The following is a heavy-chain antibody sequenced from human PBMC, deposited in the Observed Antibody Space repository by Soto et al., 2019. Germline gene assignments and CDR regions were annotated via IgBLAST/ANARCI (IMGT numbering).Heavy chain of an antibody. D-gene: IGHD7-27*01. J-gene: IGHJ6*02. CDR2: IYYTGSA. CDR3: AREWGLLPYYVMNV. CDR1: GGSISSGGYY. V-gene: IGHV4-31*03. Sequence: SETLSLTCTVSGGSISSGGYYWSWIRQHPGRGLEWIGYIYYTGSAYYNPSLESRVTISVDTSKNQFSLKLSSVTAADTAVYFCAREWGLLPYYVMNVWGHGTAVTVSS.